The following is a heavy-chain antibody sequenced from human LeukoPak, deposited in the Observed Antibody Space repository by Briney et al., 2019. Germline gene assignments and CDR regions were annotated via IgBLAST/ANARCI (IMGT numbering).Heavy chain of an antibody. Sequence: GGSLRLSCVASGFTFSSSWMSWVRQGPGKGLEWVAVISYDGSNKYYADSVKGRFTISRDNSKNTLYLQMNSLRAEDTAVYYCARDLAPRRMWIQLWPIDYWGQGTLVTVSS. CDR1: GFTFSSSW. CDR3: ARDLAPRRMWIQLWPIDY. CDR2: ISYDGSNK. V-gene: IGHV3-30*03. J-gene: IGHJ4*02. D-gene: IGHD5-18*01.